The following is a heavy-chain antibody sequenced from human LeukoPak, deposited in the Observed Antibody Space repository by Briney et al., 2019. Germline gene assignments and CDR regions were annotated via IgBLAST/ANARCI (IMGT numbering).Heavy chain of an antibody. CDR3: ASNDYYGSGSWY. CDR1: GGSLSGYY. D-gene: IGHD3-10*01. J-gene: IGHJ4*02. CDR2: IYYSGST. Sequence: SETLSLTCAVSGGSLSGYYWNWIRQPPGKGLEWIGYIYYSGSTNYNPSLKSRVTISVDTSKNQFSLKRSSVTAADTAVYYCASNDYYGSGSWYWGQGTLVTVSS. V-gene: IGHV4-59*01.